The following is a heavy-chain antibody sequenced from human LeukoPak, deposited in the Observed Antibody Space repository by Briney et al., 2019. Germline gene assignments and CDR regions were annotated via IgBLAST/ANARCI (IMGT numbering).Heavy chain of an antibody. V-gene: IGHV3-7*01. CDR1: GFSFSTYL. J-gene: IGHJ3*02. CDR2: MDGDGTIQ. Sequence: GGSLRLSCVGSGFSFSTYLLSWVRQAPGKGLEWVASMDGDGTIQYYLDSVKGRFTISRDNAKSSLYLQMNSLRDEDTAVYFCGRDFPPHASDIWGQGTMVTVSS. CDR3: GRDFPPHASDI.